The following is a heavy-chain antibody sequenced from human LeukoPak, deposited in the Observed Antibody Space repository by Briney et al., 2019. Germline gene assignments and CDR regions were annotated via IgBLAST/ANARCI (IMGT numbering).Heavy chain of an antibody. CDR1: GYSFTSYW. CDR3: ARRHGVGSTWYFDY. D-gene: IGHD1-26*01. CDR2: IYPGDSDT. V-gene: IGHV5-51*01. Sequence: GESLKISCKGSGYSFTSYWIVRVRQMPGKGLEWMGIIYPGDSDTRYSPSFQGQVTISADKSINIAYLQWSSLKASDTAMYYCARRHGVGSTWYFDYWGQGTLVTVSS. J-gene: IGHJ4*02.